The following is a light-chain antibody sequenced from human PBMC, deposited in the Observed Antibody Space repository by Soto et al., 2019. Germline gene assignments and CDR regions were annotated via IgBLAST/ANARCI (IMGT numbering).Light chain of an antibody. Sequence: QSVLTQPPSASGTPGQGVTISCSGSTSNIGSNYVYWYQQLPGTAPKLLIYRNNQRPSGVPDRFSGSKSGTSASLDISGLRSDDEADYFCATWDDSLNGFYVFGTGPKVTVL. CDR3: ATWDDSLNGFYV. CDR1: TSNIGSNY. CDR2: RNN. V-gene: IGLV1-47*01. J-gene: IGLJ1*01.